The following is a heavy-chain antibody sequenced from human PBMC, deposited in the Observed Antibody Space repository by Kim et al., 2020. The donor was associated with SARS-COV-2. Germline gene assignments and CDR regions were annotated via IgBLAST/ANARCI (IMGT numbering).Heavy chain of an antibody. V-gene: IGHV3-48*02. CDR2: ISSSSSTI. CDR3: ARETEGNDSSGHYGMDV. D-gene: IGHD3-22*01. J-gene: IGHJ6*02. Sequence: GGSLRLSCAASGFTFSSYSMNWVRQAPGKGLEWVSYISSSSSTIYYAASVKGRFTISRDNAKNSLYLQMNSLRDEDTAVYYCARETEGNDSSGHYGMDVWGHGTTVTVSS. CDR1: GFTFSSYS.